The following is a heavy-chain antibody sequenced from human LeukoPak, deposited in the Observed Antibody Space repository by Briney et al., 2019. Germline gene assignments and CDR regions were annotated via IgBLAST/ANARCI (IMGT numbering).Heavy chain of an antibody. CDR1: GFTVSSNY. J-gene: IGHJ4*02. Sequence: GGSLRLSCAASGFTVSSNYMSWVRQAPGKGLEWVSVIYSGGITYYADSVKGRFTISRDNAKNSLYLQMNSLRDEDTAVYYCASDHAYAFDYWGQGTLVAVSS. D-gene: IGHD3-16*01. V-gene: IGHV3-53*01. CDR2: IYSGGIT. CDR3: ASDHAYAFDY.